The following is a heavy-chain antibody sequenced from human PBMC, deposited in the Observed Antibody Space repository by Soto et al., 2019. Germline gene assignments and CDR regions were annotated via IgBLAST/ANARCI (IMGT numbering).Heavy chain of an antibody. J-gene: IGHJ5*02. Sequence: PSETLSLTCAVDGGSFSGYYWSWIRQPPGKGLEWIGEINHSGSTNYNPSLKSRVTISVDTSKNQFSLKLSSVTAADTAVYYCAREVGFTIFGVVPHRWFDPWGQGTLVTVSS. CDR3: AREVGFTIFGVVPHRWFDP. CDR2: INHSGST. D-gene: IGHD3-3*01. V-gene: IGHV4-34*01. CDR1: GGSFSGYY.